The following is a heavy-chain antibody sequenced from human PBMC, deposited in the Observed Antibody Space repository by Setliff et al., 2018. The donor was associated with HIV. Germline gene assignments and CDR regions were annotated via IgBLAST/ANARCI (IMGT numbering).Heavy chain of an antibody. V-gene: IGHV4-34*01. CDR3: ARESLDNWFDP. CDR2: INHSGST. J-gene: IGHJ5*02. CDR1: GGSFSGYY. Sequence: SETLSLTCAVYGGSFSGYYWSWIRQPPGKGLEWIGEINHSGSTNYNPSLKSRVTISVDTSKNQFSLKLSSVTAADTAVYYCARESLDNWFDPWGQGTLVTVSS.